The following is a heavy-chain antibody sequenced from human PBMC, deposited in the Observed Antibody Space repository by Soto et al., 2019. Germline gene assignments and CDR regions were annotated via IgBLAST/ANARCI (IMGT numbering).Heavy chain of an antibody. J-gene: IGHJ6*02. D-gene: IGHD2-15*01. Sequence: QITLKESSPTLVKPTQTITLTCTFSGFLLSTSGVGVAWIRQPPGKPLEWLALISWDDDKRYRPSLESRLTITKDTSKNLVVLTMTNMDSVDTATYYCSYLPCSGGSCYWSAFSGMDVWGQGATVTGSS. CDR3: SYLPCSGGSCYWSAFSGMDV. CDR1: GFLLSTSGVG. V-gene: IGHV2-5*02. CDR2: ISWDDDK.